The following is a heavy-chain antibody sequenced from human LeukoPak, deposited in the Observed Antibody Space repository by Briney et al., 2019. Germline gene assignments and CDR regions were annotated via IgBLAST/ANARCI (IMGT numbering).Heavy chain of an antibody. D-gene: IGHD3-10*01. Sequence: PGGSLRLSCAASRFTFSSYSMNWVRQAPGKGLEWVSSISSSSSYIYYADSVKGRFTISRDNAKNSLYLQMNSLRAEDTAVYYCARDRYYYGSGSYFWFRIDAFDIWGQGTMVTVSS. J-gene: IGHJ3*02. V-gene: IGHV3-21*01. CDR2: ISSSSSYI. CDR3: ARDRYYYGSGSYFWFRIDAFDI. CDR1: RFTFSSYS.